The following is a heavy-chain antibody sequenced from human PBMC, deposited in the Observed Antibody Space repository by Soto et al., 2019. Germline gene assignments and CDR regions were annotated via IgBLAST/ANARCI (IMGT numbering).Heavy chain of an antibody. Sequence: EVQMFQSGGGLVQPGGSLRLSCAASGFTFGSYAMSWVRQAPGKGLEWVATVSGSGACPEYADSVKGRFAISRDNSRDTLYLQMDSLRAEDAAIYYCAKETYDASGYPLFDSWGQGTLVTVSS. J-gene: IGHJ4*02. CDR2: VSGSGACP. D-gene: IGHD3-22*01. V-gene: IGHV3-23*01. CDR3: AKETYDASGYPLFDS. CDR1: GFTFGSYA.